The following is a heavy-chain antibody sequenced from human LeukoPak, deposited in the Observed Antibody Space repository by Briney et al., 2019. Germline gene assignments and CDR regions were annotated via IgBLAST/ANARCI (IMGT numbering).Heavy chain of an antibody. CDR1: GGSFSGYY. Sequence: SETLSLTCAVYGGSFSGYYWSWIRQPPGKGLEWIGEINHSGSTNYNPSPKSRVTISVDTSKNQFSLKLSSVTDADTAVYYCARGVSLGFLEWPRAKNWYFDLWGRGTLVTVSS. D-gene: IGHD3-3*01. J-gene: IGHJ2*01. V-gene: IGHV4-34*01. CDR2: INHSGST. CDR3: ARGVSLGFLEWPRAKNWYFDL.